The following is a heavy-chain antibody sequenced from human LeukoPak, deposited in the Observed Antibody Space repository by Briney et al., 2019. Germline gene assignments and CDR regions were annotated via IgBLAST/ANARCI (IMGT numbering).Heavy chain of an antibody. CDR3: ASDRVEVDAFDI. CDR1: GGSISSYY. CDR2: IFYTGST. V-gene: IGHV4-59*08. Sequence: PSETLSLTCTVSGGSISSYYWSWIRQPPGKGLEWIGYIFYTGSTNYNPSLKSRVTISVLTSKNRFSLKLSSVTAADTAVYYCASDRVEVDAFDIWGQGTMVTVSS. J-gene: IGHJ3*02. D-gene: IGHD5-24*01.